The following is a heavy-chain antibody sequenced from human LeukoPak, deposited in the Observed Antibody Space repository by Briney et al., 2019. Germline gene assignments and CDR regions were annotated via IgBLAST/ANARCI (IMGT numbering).Heavy chain of an antibody. CDR2: ISSNGGST. V-gene: IGHV3-64*01. CDR3: AGTHHCSSTSCYTYYFDY. D-gene: IGHD2-2*02. J-gene: IGHJ4*02. CDR1: GFTFSSYA. Sequence: PGGSLRLSCAASGFTFSSYAMHWVRQAPGKGLEYVSAISSNGGSTYYANSVKGRFTISRGNSKNTLYLQMGSLRAEDMAVYYCAGTHHCSSTSCYTYYFDYWGQGTLITVSS.